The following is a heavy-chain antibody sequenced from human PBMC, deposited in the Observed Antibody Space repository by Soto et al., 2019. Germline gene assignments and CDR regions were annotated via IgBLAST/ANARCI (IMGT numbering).Heavy chain of an antibody. Sequence: QLQLQESGPGLVKPSETLSLTCTVSGGSISSSSYYWGWIRQPPGKGLEWIGSIYYSGSTYYNPSLKSRVTISVDTSKNQFSLKLSSVTAADTAVYYCARHSRIWFGELFHDYRHRNNWFDPWGQGTLVTVSS. CDR1: GGSISSSSYY. D-gene: IGHD3-10*01. CDR2: IYYSGST. V-gene: IGHV4-39*01. CDR3: ARHSRIWFGELFHDYRHRNNWFDP. J-gene: IGHJ5*02.